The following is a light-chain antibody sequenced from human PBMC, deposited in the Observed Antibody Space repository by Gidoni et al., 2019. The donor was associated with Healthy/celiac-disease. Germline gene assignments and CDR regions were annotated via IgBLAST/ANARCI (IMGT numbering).Light chain of an antibody. Sequence: VLTQSPGTLSLSPGERATLSCRASQSVSSSYLAWYQQKPGQAPRLLIYGASSRATGIPDRFSGSGSGTDFTLTISRLEPEDFAVYYCQQYGSSPRTFXXXTKVEIK. CDR3: QQYGSSPRT. CDR1: QSVSSSY. V-gene: IGKV3-20*01. CDR2: GAS. J-gene: IGKJ1*01.